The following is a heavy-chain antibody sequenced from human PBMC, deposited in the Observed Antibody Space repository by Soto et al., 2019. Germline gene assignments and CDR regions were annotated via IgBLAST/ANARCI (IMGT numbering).Heavy chain of an antibody. V-gene: IGHV3-33*01. CDR3: ARVAPFIGGWYYLDF. J-gene: IGHJ4*02. Sequence: QVQLVESGGGVVQPGRALRLSCTTSGFTFSTYVMHWVRQAPGKGLEWVAAIWYDGTNKYYADSVKGRFTISRDNSKDTLYLQMDSLRAEDTAVFYCARVAPFIGGWYYLDFWGQGTLVTVSS. D-gene: IGHD6-19*01. CDR2: IWYDGTNK. CDR1: GFTFSTYV.